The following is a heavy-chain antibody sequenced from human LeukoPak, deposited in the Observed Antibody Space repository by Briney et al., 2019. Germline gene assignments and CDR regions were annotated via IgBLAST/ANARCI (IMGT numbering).Heavy chain of an antibody. CDR3: ATGAAKYYFDY. CDR2: ISSSSSYA. J-gene: IGHJ4*02. V-gene: IGHV3-11*03. D-gene: IGHD2-15*01. Sequence: GGSLRLSCAASGFTFSDYYMSWIRQAPGKGLEWVSYISSSSSYANYADSVKGRFTISRDNAKNSLYLQMNSLRAEDTAVYYCATGAAKYYFDYWGQGTLVTVSS. CDR1: GFTFSDYY.